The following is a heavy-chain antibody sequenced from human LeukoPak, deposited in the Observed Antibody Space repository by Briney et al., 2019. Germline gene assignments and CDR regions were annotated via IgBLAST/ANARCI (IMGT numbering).Heavy chain of an antibody. CDR2: ISYDGSEK. Sequence: GGSLRLSCAASGFTFRSYGMHWVRQAPGKGLEWVAFISYDGSEKNYADSVKGRFTISRDNFKNRVSLQMNSLNAEDTAVYYCARDADAYGRLDYWGQGTLVTVSS. D-gene: IGHD3-10*01. V-gene: IGHV3-30*19. J-gene: IGHJ4*02. CDR3: ARDADAYGRLDY. CDR1: GFTFRSYG.